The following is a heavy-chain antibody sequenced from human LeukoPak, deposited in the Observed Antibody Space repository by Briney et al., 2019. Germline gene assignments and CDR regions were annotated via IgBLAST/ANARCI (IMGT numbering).Heavy chain of an antibody. CDR2: ISGSGTST. D-gene: IGHD3-22*01. J-gene: IGHJ4*02. CDR3: ARDDVSKTYYYDSSGYPGTFEY. V-gene: IGHV3-23*01. Sequence: GGSLRLSCAASGFSFSSYAMSWVRQAPGKGLEWVASISGSGTSTYYADSVKGRFTISRDNAQNSLYLQMNSLRAEDTAVYYCARDDVSKTYYYDSSGYPGTFEYWGQGTLVTVSS. CDR1: GFSFSSYA.